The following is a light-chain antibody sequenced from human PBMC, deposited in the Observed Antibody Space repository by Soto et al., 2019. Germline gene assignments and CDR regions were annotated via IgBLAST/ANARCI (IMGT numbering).Light chain of an antibody. V-gene: IGLV1-40*01. Sequence: QSVLTQPPSVSGAPGQTVSIPCSGSSSNIGAGYDVHWYQQLPGTVPKLVIYDTFNRPSGVPDRFSGSKSGTSASLAISGLQAEDEADYYCSSFRSLSNTTFTVVFGGGTKVTVL. CDR3: SSFRSLSNTTFTVV. J-gene: IGLJ2*01. CDR1: SSNIGAGYD. CDR2: DTF.